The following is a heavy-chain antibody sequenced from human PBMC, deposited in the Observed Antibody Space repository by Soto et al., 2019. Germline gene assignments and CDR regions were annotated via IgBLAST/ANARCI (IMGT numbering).Heavy chain of an antibody. CDR3: ARDLTVTRGCTSTSCYYDALDI. J-gene: IGHJ3*02. V-gene: IGHV3-7*01. D-gene: IGHD2-2*01. Sequence: EVQLVESGGGLVQPGGSLRLSCAASGFTLGSYWMSWVRQAPGMGPEWVANIQEDGSVKYYVDSVEGRFTISRDNAKNSLFLQMNSLRAEDTAVYYCARDLTVTRGCTSTSCYYDALDISGQGTMVTVSS. CDR2: IQEDGSVK. CDR1: GFTLGSYW.